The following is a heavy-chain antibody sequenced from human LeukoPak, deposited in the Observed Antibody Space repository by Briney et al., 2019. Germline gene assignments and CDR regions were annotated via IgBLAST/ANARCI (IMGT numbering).Heavy chain of an antibody. CDR3: ARDRGYSSSWFGFDY. D-gene: IGHD6-13*01. CDR2: IYYSGST. Sequence: SETLSLTCTVSGGSISSGGYYWSWIRQHPGKGLEWIGYIYYSGSTYYNPSLESRVTISVDTSKNQFSLKLSSVTAADTAVYYCARDRGYSSSWFGFDYWGQGTLVTVSS. V-gene: IGHV4-31*03. CDR1: GGSISSGGYY. J-gene: IGHJ4*02.